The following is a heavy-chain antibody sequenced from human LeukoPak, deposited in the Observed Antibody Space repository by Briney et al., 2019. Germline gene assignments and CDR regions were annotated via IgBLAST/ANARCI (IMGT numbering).Heavy chain of an antibody. Sequence: QPGGSLRLSCAASGFTFSSYAMHWVRQAPGKGLEWVAVISYDGNNKYYADSVKGRFTISRDNSKNTLYLQMNSLRAEDTAVYYCAKRSRRLTIVRGVPREDVWGQGTTVTVSS. V-gene: IGHV3-30-3*02. CDR3: AKRSRRLTIVRGVPREDV. D-gene: IGHD3-10*01. J-gene: IGHJ6*02. CDR2: ISYDGNNK. CDR1: GFTFSSYA.